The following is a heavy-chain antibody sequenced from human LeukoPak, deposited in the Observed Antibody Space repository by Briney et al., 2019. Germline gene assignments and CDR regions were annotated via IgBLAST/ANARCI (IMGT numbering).Heavy chain of an antibody. CDR3: ARFKEWPPYYYYGMDV. V-gene: IGHV1-2*02. CDR2: INPNSGGT. Sequence: ASVKVSCKASGYTFTGYYMHWVRQAPGQGLEWMGWINPNSGGTNYAQKFQGRVTMTRDTSISTAYMELSRLRSDDTAVYYCARFKEWPPYYYYGMDVWGQGTTVTVSS. D-gene: IGHD3-3*01. CDR1: GYTFTGYY. J-gene: IGHJ6*02.